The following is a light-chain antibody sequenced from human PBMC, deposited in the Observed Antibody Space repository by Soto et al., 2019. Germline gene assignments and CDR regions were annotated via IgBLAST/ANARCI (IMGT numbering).Light chain of an antibody. Sequence: QSVLTQPPSASGSPGQSVTISCTGTSSDIGGYDYVSWYQQHPGKAPQLIIYEVNKRPSGVPDRFSGSKSGNTSSLTVSGLQAEDEADYDCSSYAGSNNLVFAGGTKVTVL. CDR2: EVN. V-gene: IGLV2-8*01. CDR1: SSDIGGYDY. J-gene: IGLJ3*02. CDR3: SSYAGSNNLV.